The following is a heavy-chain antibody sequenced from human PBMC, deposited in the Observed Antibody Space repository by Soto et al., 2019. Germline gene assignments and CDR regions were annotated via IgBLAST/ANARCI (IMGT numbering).Heavy chain of an antibody. CDR3: ATLLGGHQHCYIGLDV. V-gene: IGHV4-31*03. J-gene: IGHJ6*02. Sequence: QMQLQESGPGLVKPSQTLSLNCTVSGYAMTSGGYYWSWVRHLPGRGLEWIGYIYYSGTTHYNPSLTSRISMSVDPSKNQFSLKLTSVTAADTAVYYCATLLGGHQHCYIGLDVWGQGTAVTVSS. D-gene: IGHD2-2*02. CDR1: GYAMTSGGYY. CDR2: IYYSGTT.